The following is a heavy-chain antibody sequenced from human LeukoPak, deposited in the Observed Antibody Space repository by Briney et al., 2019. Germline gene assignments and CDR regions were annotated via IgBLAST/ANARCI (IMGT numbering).Heavy chain of an antibody. J-gene: IGHJ4*02. Sequence: PSETLSLTCAVYGGSFSGYYWSWIRQPPGKGLEWIGEINHSGSTNYNPSLKSRVTISVDTSKNQFSLKLSSVTAADTAVYYCARGSSRAYHDFWSGYYEDYWGQGTLVTVSS. V-gene: IGHV4-34*01. D-gene: IGHD3-3*01. CDR2: INHSGST. CDR3: ARGSSRAYHDFWSGYYEDY. CDR1: GGSFSGYY.